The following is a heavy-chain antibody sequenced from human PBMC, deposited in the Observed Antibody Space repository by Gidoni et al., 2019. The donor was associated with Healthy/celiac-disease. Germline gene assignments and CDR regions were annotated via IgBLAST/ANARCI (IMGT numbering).Heavy chain of an antibody. V-gene: IGHV3-23*01. CDR3: AKSPVGAVVVVPAAYFDY. CDR2: ISGSGGST. J-gene: IGHJ4*02. CDR1: GFNFSSYA. D-gene: IGHD2-2*01. Sequence: EVQLLESGGGLVQPGGSLRLSCAASGFNFSSYARSWVRQAPGKGLEWVSAISGSGGSTYYADAVKGRFTISRDNSKNTLYLQMNSLRAEDTAVYYCAKSPVGAVVVVPAAYFDYWGQGTLVTVSS.